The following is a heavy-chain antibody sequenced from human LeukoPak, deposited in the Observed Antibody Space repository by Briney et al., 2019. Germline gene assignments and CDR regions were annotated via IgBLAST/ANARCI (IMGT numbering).Heavy chain of an antibody. CDR3: ARVGGSASILSAFHI. J-gene: IGHJ3*02. D-gene: IGHD6-6*01. CDR1: GGSIRSYH. Sequence: SETLSLTCTVSGGSIRSYHWSWIRQPPGKGQEWIAFIHYTGSTNYSPSLKNRVTMSRDTSKNQFFLKLSSVTAADTAVYYCARVGGSASILSAFHIWGQGTMVTVSS. V-gene: IGHV4-59*01. CDR2: IHYTGST.